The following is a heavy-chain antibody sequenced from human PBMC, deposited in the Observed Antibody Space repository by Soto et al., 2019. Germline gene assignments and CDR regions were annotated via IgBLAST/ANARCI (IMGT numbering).Heavy chain of an antibody. CDR2: IYYSGST. D-gene: IGHD2-2*02. J-gene: IGHJ6*02. CDR1: GGSVSSGSYY. Sequence: WETLSLTCTVSGGSVSSGSYYWSWIRQPPGKGLEWIGYIYYSGSTNYNPSLKSRVTISVDTSKNQFSLKLSSVTAADTAVYYCARGTYCSSTSCYRPYYYYGMDVWGQGTTVTVSS. V-gene: IGHV4-61*01. CDR3: ARGTYCSSTSCYRPYYYYGMDV.